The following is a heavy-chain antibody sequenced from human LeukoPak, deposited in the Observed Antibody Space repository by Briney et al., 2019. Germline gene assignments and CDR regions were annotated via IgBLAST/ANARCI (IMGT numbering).Heavy chain of an antibody. V-gene: IGHV1-69*13. J-gene: IGHJ5*02. D-gene: IGHD6-25*01. CDR2: IIPIFGTA. CDR1: GGTFSSYA. CDR3: ARELYSSGGFDP. Sequence: ASVKVSCKASGGTFSSYAISWVRQAPGQGLEWMGGIIPIFGTANYAQKFQGRVTITADESTSTAYMELSSLRSEDTAVYYCARELYSSGGFDPWGQGTLVTVSS.